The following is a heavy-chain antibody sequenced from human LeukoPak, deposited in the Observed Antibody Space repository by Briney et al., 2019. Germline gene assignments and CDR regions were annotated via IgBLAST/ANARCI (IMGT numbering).Heavy chain of an antibody. D-gene: IGHD3-10*01. Sequence: SETLSLTCTVSGGSISSYYWSWIRQPPGKGLEWIGYIYYSGSTNYNPSLKSRVTISVDTSKNQFSRKLSSVTAADTAVYYCATGSGSYTNLDYWGQGTLVTVSS. CDR3: ATGSGSYTNLDY. CDR2: IYYSGST. CDR1: GGSISSYY. V-gene: IGHV4-59*01. J-gene: IGHJ4*02.